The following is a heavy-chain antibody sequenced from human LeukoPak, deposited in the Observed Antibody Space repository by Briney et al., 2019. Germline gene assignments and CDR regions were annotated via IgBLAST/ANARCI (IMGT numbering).Heavy chain of an antibody. D-gene: IGHD1-26*01. CDR2: ISGSGGST. V-gene: IGHV3-23*01. J-gene: IGHJ4*02. Sequence: PGGSLRLSCAASGFTFSIYAMSWVRQAPGKGLEWVSAISGSGGSTYYADSVKGRFTISRDNSKNTLYLQMNSLRAEDTAVYYCAKSPSGSLTLDYWGQGTLVTVSS. CDR3: AKSPSGSLTLDY. CDR1: GFTFSIYA.